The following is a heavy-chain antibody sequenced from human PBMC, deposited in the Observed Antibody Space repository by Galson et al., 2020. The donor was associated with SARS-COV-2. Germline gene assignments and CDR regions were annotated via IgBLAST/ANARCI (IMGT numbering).Heavy chain of an antibody. J-gene: IGHJ4*02. D-gene: IGHD6-13*01. Sequence: GESLKISCKASGYTFTGYYMHWVRQAPGQGLEWMGWINPNSGGTNYAQKFQGRVTMTRDTSISTAYMELSRLRSDDTAVYYCARDQTFPYSSTEIDYWGQGTLVTVSS. V-gene: IGHV1-2*02. CDR1: GYTFTGYY. CDR2: INPNSGGT. CDR3: ARDQTFPYSSTEIDY.